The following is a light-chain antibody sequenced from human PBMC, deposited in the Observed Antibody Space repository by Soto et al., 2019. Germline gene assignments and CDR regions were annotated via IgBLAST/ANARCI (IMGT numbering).Light chain of an antibody. J-gene: IGKJ4*01. Sequence: EIVLTQSPATLSLSPGERATLSCRASQSVSSYLAWYQQKPGQAPRLLIYGASTRATGIPARFSGSGSGTEFTLTISSLQSEDFAVYSCQQYNNWPLTFGGGTKV. V-gene: IGKV3-15*01. CDR2: GAS. CDR1: QSVSSY. CDR3: QQYNNWPLT.